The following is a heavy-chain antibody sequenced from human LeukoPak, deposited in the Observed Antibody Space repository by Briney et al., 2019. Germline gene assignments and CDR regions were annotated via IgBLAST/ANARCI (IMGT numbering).Heavy chain of an antibody. Sequence: PGGSLRLSCAASGFDFKKYEMNWVRQAPGKGLEWISYISGKDIINYADSVKGRFTISRDNTKNSLYLQMNSLRAEDTAVHYCASELWFGESNALDTWGQGTVVTVSS. CDR3: ASELWFGESNALDT. J-gene: IGHJ3*02. CDR1: GFDFKKYE. D-gene: IGHD3-10*01. V-gene: IGHV3-48*03. CDR2: ISGKDII.